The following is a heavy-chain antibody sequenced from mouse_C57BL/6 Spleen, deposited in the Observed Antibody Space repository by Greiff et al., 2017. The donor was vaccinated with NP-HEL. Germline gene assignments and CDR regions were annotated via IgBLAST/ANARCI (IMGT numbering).Heavy chain of an antibody. CDR3: ARRHYYGSSYLFDY. CDR1: GYTFTSYW. V-gene: IGHV1-64*01. J-gene: IGHJ2*01. D-gene: IGHD1-1*01. Sequence: VQLQQSGAELVKPGASVKLSCKASGYTFTSYWMHWVKQRPGQGLEWIGMIHPNSGSTNYNEKFKSKATLTVDKSSSTAYMQLSSLTSEDSAVYYCARRHYYGSSYLFDYWGQGTTLTVSS. CDR2: IHPNSGST.